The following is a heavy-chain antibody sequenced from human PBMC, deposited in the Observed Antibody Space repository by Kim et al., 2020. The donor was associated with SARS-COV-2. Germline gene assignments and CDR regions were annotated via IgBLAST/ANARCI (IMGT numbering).Heavy chain of an antibody. V-gene: IGHV4-39*01. CDR3: ARHPMVRGVINPHYYYG. Sequence: SETLSLTCTVSGVSISSSSYYWGWIRQPPGKGLEWIGSIYYSGSTYYNPSLKSRVTISVDTSKNQFSLKLSSVTAADTAVYYCARHPMVRGVINPHYYYG. D-gene: IGHD3-10*01. CDR1: GVSISSSSYY. CDR2: IYYSGST. J-gene: IGHJ6*01.